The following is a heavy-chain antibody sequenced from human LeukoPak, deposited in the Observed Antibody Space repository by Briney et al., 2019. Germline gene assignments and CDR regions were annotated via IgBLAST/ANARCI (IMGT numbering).Heavy chain of an antibody. CDR3: AKDYSSSFDY. CDR1: GFIFGSYG. D-gene: IGHD6-13*01. Sequence: GGSLRLSCAVSGFIFGSYGMNWVRQAPGKGLEWVAFIRYDGGHKNYADSVKGRFTISRDNSQNTLYLQMNSLRAEDTAVYYCAKDYSSSFDYWGQGTLVTVSS. V-gene: IGHV3-30*02. J-gene: IGHJ4*02. CDR2: IRYDGGHK.